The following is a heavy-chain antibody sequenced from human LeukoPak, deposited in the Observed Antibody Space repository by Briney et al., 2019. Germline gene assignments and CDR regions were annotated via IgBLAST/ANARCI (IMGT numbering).Heavy chain of an antibody. D-gene: IGHD3-10*01. CDR3: ARGDYYGSGSYHYFDY. CDR1: GGSFSGYY. V-gene: IGHV4-34*01. J-gene: IGHJ4*02. Sequence: SETLSLTCAVYGGSFSGYYWSWIRQPPGKGLEWIGEINHSGSTNYNPSLKSRVTISVDTSKNQSSLKLSSVTAADTAVYYCARGDYYGSGSYHYFDYWGQGTLVTVSS. CDR2: INHSGST.